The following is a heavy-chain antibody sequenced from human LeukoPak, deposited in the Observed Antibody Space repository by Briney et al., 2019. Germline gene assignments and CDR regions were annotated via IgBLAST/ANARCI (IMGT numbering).Heavy chain of an antibody. Sequence: SETLSLTCTVSGYSISSGYYWGWIRQPPGKGLEWIGSIYHSGSTYYNPSLKSRVTISVDTSKNQFSLKLSSVTAADTAVYYCAREYERYSSSSNWFDPWGQGTLVTVSS. J-gene: IGHJ5*02. CDR3: AREYERYSSSSNWFDP. D-gene: IGHD6-13*01. V-gene: IGHV4-38-2*02. CDR2: IYHSGST. CDR1: GYSISSGYY.